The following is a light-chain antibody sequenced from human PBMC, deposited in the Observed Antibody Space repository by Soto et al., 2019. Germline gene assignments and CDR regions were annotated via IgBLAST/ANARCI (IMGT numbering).Light chain of an antibody. CDR1: QSVSSY. CDR3: PQRSNWRPYT. J-gene: IGKJ2*01. Sequence: EIVLTQSPATLSLSPGERATLSCRASQSVSSYLAWYQQKPGQAPRLLIYDASNRATGIPARFSGSGSGTAFTLPIGSLEPEDFAVYCCPQRSNWRPYTFGQGTKLEIK. CDR2: DAS. V-gene: IGKV3-11*01.